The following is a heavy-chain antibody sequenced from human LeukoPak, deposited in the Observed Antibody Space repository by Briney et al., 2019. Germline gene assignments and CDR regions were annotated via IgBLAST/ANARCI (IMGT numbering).Heavy chain of an antibody. CDR3: VKNFVGADEF. V-gene: IGHV3-74*01. D-gene: IGHD1-26*01. CDR1: GFTLSNYW. CDR2: INEDGSTI. Sequence: PGGSLRLSCAASGFTLSNYWMHWVRQAPGKGLVWVSRINEDGSTINYADSVRGRFTISRDIAKNTLFFQMNSLRPEDTAVYHCVKNFVGADEFWGQGTLVTVSS. J-gene: IGHJ4*02.